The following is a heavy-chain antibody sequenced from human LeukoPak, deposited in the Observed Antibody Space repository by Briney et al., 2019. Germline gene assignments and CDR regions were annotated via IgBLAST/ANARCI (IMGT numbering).Heavy chain of an antibody. CDR1: GFTFSSYA. J-gene: IGHJ4*02. Sequence: PGGSLRLSCAASGFTFSSYAMHWVRQAPGKGLEWVSSISSSSSYIYYADSVKGRFTISRDNAKNSLYLQMNSLRAEDTAVYYCARDRAKIAPYYFDYWGQGTLVTVSS. D-gene: IGHD3-22*01. CDR2: ISSSSSYI. V-gene: IGHV3-21*01. CDR3: ARDRAKIAPYYFDY.